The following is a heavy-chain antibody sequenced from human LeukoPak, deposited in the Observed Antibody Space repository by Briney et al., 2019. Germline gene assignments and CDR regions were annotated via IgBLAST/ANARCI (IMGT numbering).Heavy chain of an antibody. CDR2: IYYSGST. D-gene: IGHD4-17*01. V-gene: IGHV4-59*01. CDR3: ARALRPDAFDI. CDR1: GGSISSYY. J-gene: IGHJ3*02. Sequence: SETLSLTCTVSGGSISSYYWSWIRQPPGKGLEWIGYIYYSGSTNYNPSLKSRVTISVDTSKNQFSLKLSSVTAADTAVYYCARALRPDAFDIWGQGTMVTVSS.